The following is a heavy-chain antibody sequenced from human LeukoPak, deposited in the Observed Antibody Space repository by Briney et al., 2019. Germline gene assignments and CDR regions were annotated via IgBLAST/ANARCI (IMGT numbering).Heavy chain of an antibody. CDR1: GYTFTSYG. J-gene: IGHJ6*03. CDR3: ARNLYLWFGESPNYMDV. Sequence: ASVKLSCKASGYTFTSYGISWVRQAPGQRLEWMGWISAYNGNTNYAQKLQGRVTMTTDTSTGTAYMELRSLRSDDTAVYYCARNLYLWFGESPNYMDVWGKGTTVTISS. D-gene: IGHD3-10*01. CDR2: ISAYNGNT. V-gene: IGHV1-18*01.